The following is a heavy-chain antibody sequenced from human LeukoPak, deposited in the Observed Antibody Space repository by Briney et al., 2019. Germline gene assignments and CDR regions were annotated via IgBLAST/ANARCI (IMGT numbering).Heavy chain of an antibody. J-gene: IGHJ3*02. Sequence: ASVKVSCKASGYTFTSYAMNWVRQAPGQGLGWMGWINTNTGNPTYAQGFTGRFVFSLDTSVSTAYLQISSLKTEDTAVYYCARDHVKLGSGFHPFDAFDIWGQGTMVTVSS. D-gene: IGHD3-22*01. V-gene: IGHV7-4-1*02. CDR1: GYTFTSYA. CDR3: ARDHVKLGSGFHPFDAFDI. CDR2: INTNTGNP.